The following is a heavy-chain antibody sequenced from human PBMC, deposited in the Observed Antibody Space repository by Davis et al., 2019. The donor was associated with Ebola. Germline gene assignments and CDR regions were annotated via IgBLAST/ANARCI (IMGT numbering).Heavy chain of an antibody. J-gene: IGHJ6*02. CDR3: ARDLYLGSWNYYGMDV. CDR1: GGSITNSF. Sequence: SETLSLTCTVSGGSITNSFWNWIRQPPGKGLEWIGYIYYSGSTDYNPSLKSRLTISVDTSKNQFSLKLSSVTAADTAVYYCARDLYLGSWNYYGMDVWGQGTTVTVSS. V-gene: IGHV4-59*12. CDR2: IYYSGST. D-gene: IGHD2-2*02.